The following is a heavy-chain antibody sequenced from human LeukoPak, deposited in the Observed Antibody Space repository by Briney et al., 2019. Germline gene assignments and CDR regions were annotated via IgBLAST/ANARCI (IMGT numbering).Heavy chain of an antibody. CDR2: VSASGFT. V-gene: IGHV3-23*01. CDR3: AKARTANDYGAGSFYKGFDS. Sequence: GGSLRLSCVASGFSAFGLSSYAMSWVRQAPGKVLEWVSVVSASGFTSYADSVKGRFTISRDKSKNTVYLDMDTLRAEDTALYYCAKARTANDYGAGSFYKGFDSWGQGTLVTVSS. J-gene: IGHJ4*02. D-gene: IGHD3-10*01. CDR1: GFSAFGLSSYA.